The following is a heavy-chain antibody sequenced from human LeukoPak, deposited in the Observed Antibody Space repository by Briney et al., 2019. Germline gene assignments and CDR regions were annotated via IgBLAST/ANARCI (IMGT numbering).Heavy chain of an antibody. D-gene: IGHD1-26*01. Sequence: GASVKVSCKASGYTFTDYYMHWVRQAAGQGLEWMGWINPNSGGTNYAQKFQGRVTMTRDTSISTAYMELSRLRSDDTAVYYCAREGTIVGATHLVDYWGQGTLVTVSS. CDR2: INPNSGGT. J-gene: IGHJ4*02. CDR3: AREGTIVGATHLVDY. CDR1: GYTFTDYY. V-gene: IGHV1-2*02.